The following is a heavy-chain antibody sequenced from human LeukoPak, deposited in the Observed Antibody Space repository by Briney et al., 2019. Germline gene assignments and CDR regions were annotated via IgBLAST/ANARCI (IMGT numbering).Heavy chain of an antibody. J-gene: IGHJ4*02. D-gene: IGHD2-2*01. CDR3: ARLGSYCSSTSCYASGYFDY. V-gene: IGHV5-51*01. Sequence: GESLKISCKGSGYSFTSYWIGWVRQMPGKGLEWMGIIYPGDSDTRYSPSFQGQVTISADKSISTAYLQWSSLKASDTAMYYCARLGSYCSSTSCYASGYFDYWGQGTLVTVSS. CDR1: GYSFTSYW. CDR2: IYPGDSDT.